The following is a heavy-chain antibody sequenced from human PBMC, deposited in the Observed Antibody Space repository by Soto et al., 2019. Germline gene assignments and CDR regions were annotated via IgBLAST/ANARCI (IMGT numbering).Heavy chain of an antibody. CDR3: STSTLFSGSVFDY. Sequence: EVQLVESGGGLVKPGGSLRLSCAASGFSFRTTWMAWVRQAPGKGMELVGRIKSKTACEATVYADPVTGRFTNSRDHSNDALYLYSARLGTGDTAVVFCSTSTLFSGSVFDYWGQGTLVTGSS. CDR2: IKSKTACEAT. V-gene: IGHV3-15*01. D-gene: IGHD1-26*01. J-gene: IGHJ4*02. CDR1: GFSFRTTW.